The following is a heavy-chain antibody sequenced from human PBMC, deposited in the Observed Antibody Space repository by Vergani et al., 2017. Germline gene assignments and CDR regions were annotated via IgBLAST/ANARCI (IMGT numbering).Heavy chain of an antibody. J-gene: IGHJ4*02. D-gene: IGHD3-9*01. V-gene: IGHV4-38-2*01. CDR1: GFSIDNGYY. CDR3: ARRSGIVXDIFSGTQYFFDF. Sequence: QVQLQESGPGLVKPSETLSLTCAVSGFSIDNGYYWDWIRQPPGKGLEWIGSIYRTGRTHFNPSLKSRVTISVDTSNNPFSLRLKSLTAADTAVYYCARRSGIVXDIFSGTQYFFDFWGQGTLVTVSS. CDR2: IYRTGRT.